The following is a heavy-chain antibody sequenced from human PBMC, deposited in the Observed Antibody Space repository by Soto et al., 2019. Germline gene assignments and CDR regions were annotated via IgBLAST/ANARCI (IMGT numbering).Heavy chain of an antibody. CDR3: ARVYCSGGGRYGSDY. CDR2: INPSGDT. Sequence: GASVKVSCKASGDTFTSYYMHWVRQAPGQGLERMGIINPSGDTNYAQKFQGRVTMTRDTSTSTVYMELSSLRSEYTALYYCARVYCSGGGRYGSDYWGQGTLVTVSS. D-gene: IGHD2-15*01. V-gene: IGHV1-46*01. CDR1: GDTFTSYY. J-gene: IGHJ4*02.